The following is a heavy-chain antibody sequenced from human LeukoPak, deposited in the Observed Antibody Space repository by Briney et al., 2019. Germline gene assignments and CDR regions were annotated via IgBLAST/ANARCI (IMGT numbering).Heavy chain of an antibody. D-gene: IGHD5-18*01. CDR3: ATTYSYTSGGYDY. CDR1: GGSISSSRYH. V-gene: IGHV4-39*01. CDR2: IYYSGTT. J-gene: IGHJ4*02. Sequence: SETLSLTCTVSGGSISSSRYHWGWIRQPPGKGLEWIGSIYYSGTTFYNPSLKSRVTISVDTSKNQFSLKVSSVTAADTAVYYCATTYSYTSGGYDYWGQGTLVIVSS.